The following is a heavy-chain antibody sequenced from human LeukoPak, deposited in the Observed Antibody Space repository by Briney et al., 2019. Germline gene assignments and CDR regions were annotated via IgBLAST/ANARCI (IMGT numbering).Heavy chain of an antibody. J-gene: IGHJ5*02. CDR3: ARERTAARNWFDP. CDR2: INPNSGGT. V-gene: IGHV1-2*02. Sequence: HAASVKVSCKASGYTFSGYYLHWVRQAPGQGLEWMGWINPNSGGTNCAQKFQGRVTMTRDTSISTAYMELSRLRSDDTAVYYCARERTAARNWFDPWGQGTLVTVSS. CDR1: GYTFSGYY. D-gene: IGHD6-6*01.